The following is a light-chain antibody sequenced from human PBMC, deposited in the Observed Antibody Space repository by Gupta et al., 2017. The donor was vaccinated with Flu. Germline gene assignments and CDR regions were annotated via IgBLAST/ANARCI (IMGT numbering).Light chain of an antibody. CDR2: DVS. CDR1: SSDVGGYNS. CDR3: SSDTSSTTLV. J-gene: IGLJ1*01. V-gene: IGLV2-14*01. Sequence: QSALTQPASVSGSPGQSVTISCTGTSSDVGGYNSVSWYQHHPGNAPKLMIYDVSYCPSGVSDRFSGSKSGNTASLTISGLQAEDEAEYYCSSDTSSTTLVFGTGTKVNVL.